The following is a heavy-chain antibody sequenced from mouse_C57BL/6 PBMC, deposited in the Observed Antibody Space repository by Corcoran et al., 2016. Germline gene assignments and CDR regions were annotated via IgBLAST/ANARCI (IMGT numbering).Heavy chain of an antibody. CDR3: ARRYYGSSQYYFDY. CDR1: WCTFTTYG. D-gene: IGHD1-1*01. Sequence: QIQLVQSGPALKKPGETVKISCKASWCTFTTYGMSWVKQAPGKGLKWMGWINTYSGVPTYADDFKGRFAFTLETSASTASLQINNLKNEDTATYFCARRYYGSSQYYFDYWGQGTTLTVSS. V-gene: IGHV9-3*01. J-gene: IGHJ2*01. CDR2: INTYSGVP.